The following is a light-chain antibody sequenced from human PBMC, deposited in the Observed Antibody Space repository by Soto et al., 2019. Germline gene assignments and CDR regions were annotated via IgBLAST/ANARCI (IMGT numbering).Light chain of an antibody. J-gene: IGKJ1*01. CDR3: QKYGTSRA. V-gene: IGKV3-20*01. CDR2: GAS. CDR1: QSVSSNY. Sequence: EIVLTQSPGTLSLSPGEKATLSCRASQSVSSNYFAWYQQKPGQAPRLLIYGASSRATGIPDRFSGSGSGKDFSLTFSRLEPEVFAVYYCQKYGTSRAFGQGTKVNIK.